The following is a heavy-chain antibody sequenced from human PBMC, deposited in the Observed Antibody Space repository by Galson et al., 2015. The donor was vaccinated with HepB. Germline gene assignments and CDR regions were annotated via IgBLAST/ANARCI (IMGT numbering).Heavy chain of an antibody. CDR3: AREISGSYRDAFDI. D-gene: IGHD1-26*01. CDR2: ISKSGTTI. V-gene: IGHV3-11*01. Sequence: SLRLSYAASEFTFSDSYMTWIRQAPGEGLEWVSYISKSGTTIYYADSVKGRFTVSRDNAKKSLYLQMNSLRAEDTAVYYCAREISGSYRDAFDIWGQGTMVTVSS. CDR1: EFTFSDSY. J-gene: IGHJ3*02.